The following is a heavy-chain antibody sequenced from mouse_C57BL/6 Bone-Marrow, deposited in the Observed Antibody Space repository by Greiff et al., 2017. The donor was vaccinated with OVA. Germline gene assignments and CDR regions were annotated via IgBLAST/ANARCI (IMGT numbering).Heavy chain of an antibody. CDR2: ISSGGSYT. J-gene: IGHJ2*01. V-gene: IGHV5-6*01. CDR1: GFTFSSYG. Sequence: EVQRVESGGDLVKPGGSLKLSCAASGFTFSSYGMSWVRQTPDKRLEWVATISSGGSYTYYPDSVKGRFTISRDNAKNTLYLQMSSLKPEDTAMYYCARQTYGSSYGYWGQGTTLTVSS. D-gene: IGHD1-1*01. CDR3: ARQTYGSSYGY.